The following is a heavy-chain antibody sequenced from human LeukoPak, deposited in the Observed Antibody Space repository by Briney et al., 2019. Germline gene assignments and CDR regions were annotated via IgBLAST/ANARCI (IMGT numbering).Heavy chain of an antibody. CDR1: GYTFTSYG. CDR3: ARDHKLDYDILTGYYKNWFGP. J-gene: IGHJ5*02. CDR2: ISAYNGNT. V-gene: IGHV1-18*01. Sequence: GASVKVSCKASGYTFTSYGISWVRQAPGQGLEWMGWISAYNGNTNYAQKLQGRVTMTTDTSTGTAYMELRSLRSDDTAVYYCARDHKLDYDILTGYYKNWFGPWGQGTLVTVSS. D-gene: IGHD3-9*01.